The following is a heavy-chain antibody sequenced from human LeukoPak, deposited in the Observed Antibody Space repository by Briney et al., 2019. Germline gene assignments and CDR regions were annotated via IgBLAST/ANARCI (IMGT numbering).Heavy chain of an antibody. V-gene: IGHV1-69*13. Sequence: GASVKVSCTASGGTFSSYAISWVRQAPGQGLEWMGGIIPIFGTANYAQKFQGRVTITADESTSTAYMELSSLRSEDTAVYYCARDPDYDILTGATGYWGQGTLVTVSS. CDR2: IIPIFGTA. D-gene: IGHD3-9*01. CDR3: ARDPDYDILTGATGY. J-gene: IGHJ4*02. CDR1: GGTFSSYA.